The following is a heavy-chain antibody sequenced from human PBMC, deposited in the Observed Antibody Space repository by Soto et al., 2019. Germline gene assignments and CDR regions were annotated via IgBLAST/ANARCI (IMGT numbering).Heavy chain of an antibody. V-gene: IGHV3-30*18. Sequence: PGGSLRLSCAASGFTFSSYGMHWVRQAPGKGLEWVAVISYDGSNKYYADSVKGRFTISRDNSKNTLYLQMNSLRAEDTAVYYCAKTGVLRFLGPIDYWGQGTLVTVSS. CDR1: GFTFSSYG. J-gene: IGHJ4*02. D-gene: IGHD3-3*01. CDR3: AKTGVLRFLGPIDY. CDR2: ISYDGSNK.